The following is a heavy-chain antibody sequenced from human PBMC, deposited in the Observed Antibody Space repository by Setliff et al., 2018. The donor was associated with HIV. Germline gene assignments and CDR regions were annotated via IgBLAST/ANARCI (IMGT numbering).Heavy chain of an antibody. CDR3: VRLPFPPYCGGDCYSIDY. V-gene: IGHV3-23*01. CDR1: GFTFSTYP. D-gene: IGHD2-21*02. J-gene: IGHJ4*02. CDR2: ISGSGGST. Sequence: GGSLRLSCAASGFTFSTYPMSWVRQAPGKGLEWVSGISGSGGSTYYADSAKGRFIISRDNSQNTLYLQMNSLRAEDTAVYYRVRLPFPPYCGGDCYSIDYWGQGTLVTVSS.